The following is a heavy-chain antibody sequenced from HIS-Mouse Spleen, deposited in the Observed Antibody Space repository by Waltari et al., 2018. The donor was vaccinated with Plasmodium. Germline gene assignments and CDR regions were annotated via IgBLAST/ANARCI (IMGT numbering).Heavy chain of an antibody. Sequence: QVQLQESGPGLVKPSETLSLTCTVSGGSIRSYYWSWIRQPPGKGLEWIGYIYYSGSTNYNPSLKSRVTISVDTSKNQFSLKLSSVTAADTAEYYCARVGRRIWGAFDIWGQGTMVTVSS. CDR1: GGSIRSYY. CDR2: IYYSGST. D-gene: IGHD3-16*01. CDR3: ARVGRRIWGAFDI. J-gene: IGHJ3*02. V-gene: IGHV4-59*01.